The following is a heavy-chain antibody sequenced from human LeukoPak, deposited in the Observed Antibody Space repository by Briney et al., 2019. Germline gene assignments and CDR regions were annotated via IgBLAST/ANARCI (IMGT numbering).Heavy chain of an antibody. CDR2: IWDDGCNT. CDR3: ARVGDFWSGYPEGYYYYMDV. J-gene: IGHJ6*03. V-gene: IGHV3-33*01. D-gene: IGHD3-3*01. Sequence: GGSLRLSCAASGFTFSSYGMHRVREAPGKGLEWGAVIWDDGCNTYYPDSVKRRFRICRDNYQNTLYLQMNSLRAEDTDVYYYARVGDFWSGYPEGYYYYMDVWGKGTTVTVSS. CDR1: GFTFSSYG.